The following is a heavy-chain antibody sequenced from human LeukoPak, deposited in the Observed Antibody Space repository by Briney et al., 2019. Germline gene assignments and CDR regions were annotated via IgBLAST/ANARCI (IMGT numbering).Heavy chain of an antibody. V-gene: IGHV4-4*02. J-gene: IGHJ4*02. CDR3: AREFSSGWSPYYFDY. D-gene: IGHD6-19*01. CDR2: IYHSGST. CDR1: GDSISSSNW. Sequence: SGTLSLTCDVSGDSISSSNWWSWVRQPPGKGLEWIGEIYHSGSTNYNPSLKSRVTISVDKFENQFSLKLTSVTAADTAVYYCAREFSSGWSPYYFDYWGQGTLVTVSS.